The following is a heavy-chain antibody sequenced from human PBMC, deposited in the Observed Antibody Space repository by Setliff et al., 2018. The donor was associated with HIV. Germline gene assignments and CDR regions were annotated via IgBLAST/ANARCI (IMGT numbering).Heavy chain of an antibody. V-gene: IGHV4-34*01. J-gene: IGHJ5*02. CDR2: INGRGSA. Sequence: SDTLSLTCGVSGGSLSGHYWSWIRQIPGKGLTCIAEINGRGSANYSPSLKGRVSISRDSSKDQFSLRLTSVTAADTGVYFCARNWPSRNYCRAYSCYQTLFDVWGPGTQVTVSS. D-gene: IGHD1-7*01. CDR1: GGSLSGHY. CDR3: ARNWPSRNYCRAYSCYQTLFDV.